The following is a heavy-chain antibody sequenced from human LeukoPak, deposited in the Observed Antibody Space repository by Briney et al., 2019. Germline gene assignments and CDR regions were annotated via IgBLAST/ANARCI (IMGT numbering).Heavy chain of an antibody. CDR2: IIPFFGTA. D-gene: IGHD3-10*01. CDR3: ARLDYFGSGSYYYMDV. CDR1: GGTFRNYA. Sequence: ASVKVSCKASGGTFRNYAISWVRQAPGQGLEWMGGIIPFFGTANYAQKFQGRVTITADGSTNTAYMELSSLRSEDTAVYYCARLDYFGSGSYYYMDVWGKGTTVTISS. J-gene: IGHJ6*03. V-gene: IGHV1-69*13.